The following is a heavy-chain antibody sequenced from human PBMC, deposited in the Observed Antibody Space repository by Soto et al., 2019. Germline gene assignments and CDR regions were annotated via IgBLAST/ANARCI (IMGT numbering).Heavy chain of an antibody. CDR3: GIAVAGKGLDY. Sequence: GGSLRLSCSASGFTFSTYAMHWVRQPPGKGLEYVSAITSSGGSTYYADSVKGRFTISRDNSKSTLFLQISSLRTEDTALYYCGIAVAGKGLDYWGQGTLVTVSS. V-gene: IGHV3-64D*08. J-gene: IGHJ4*02. CDR1: GFTFSTYA. CDR2: ITSSGGST. D-gene: IGHD6-19*01.